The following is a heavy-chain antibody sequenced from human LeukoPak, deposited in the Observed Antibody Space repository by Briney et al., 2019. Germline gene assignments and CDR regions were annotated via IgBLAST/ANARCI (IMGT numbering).Heavy chain of an antibody. J-gene: IGHJ4*02. CDR1: GFMFSNYI. D-gene: IGHD3-10*01. CDR2: ISASGGTT. Sequence: PGGCLRLSCAAAGFMFSNYIMYWVRQAPGKGLEWVSVISASGGTTDYADSVKGRFTISRDNSKNTVYLQMNNLRAEDAAVYYCAKGGRGTYYSDSWGQGTLVTVSS. CDR3: AKGGRGTYYSDS. V-gene: IGHV3-23*01.